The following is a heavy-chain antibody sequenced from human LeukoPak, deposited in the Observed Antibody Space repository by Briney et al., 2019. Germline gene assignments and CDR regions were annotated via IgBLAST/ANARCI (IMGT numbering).Heavy chain of an antibody. J-gene: IGHJ6*03. CDR2: IHYSGST. CDR3: AREKIGTGTVLGKDYYYMDV. CDR1: GGSINSYY. V-gene: IGHV4-59*12. Sequence: SETLSLTCTVSGGSINSYYWSWIRQPPGKGLEWIGYIHYSGSTNYNPSLKSRVTISVDTSKNHFSLKLSSVTAADTAMYYCAREKIGTGTVLGKDYYYMDVWGKGTTVTVSS. D-gene: IGHD3-16*01.